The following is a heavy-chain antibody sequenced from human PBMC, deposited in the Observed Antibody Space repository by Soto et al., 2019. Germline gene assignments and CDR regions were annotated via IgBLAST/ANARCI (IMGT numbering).Heavy chain of an antibody. V-gene: IGHV1-3*01. CDR2: INAGNGNT. CDR1: GYTFTSYA. CDR3: ARGVGAIKEALSRRFDP. D-gene: IGHD1-26*01. Sequence: QVQLVQSGAEVKKPGASVKVSCKASGYTFTSYAMHWVRQAPGQRLEWMGWINAGNGNTKYSQKFQGRAPITRDTSASTAYMELSSLRSEDTAVYYCARGVGAIKEALSRRFDPWGQGTLVTVSS. J-gene: IGHJ5*02.